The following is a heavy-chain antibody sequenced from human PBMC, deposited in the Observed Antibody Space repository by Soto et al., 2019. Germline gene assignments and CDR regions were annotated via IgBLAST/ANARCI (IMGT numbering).Heavy chain of an antibody. CDR1: GGSFNNYY. V-gene: IGHV4-34*01. CDR3: ARGSEYYDI. CDR2: IIHTGWT. J-gene: IGHJ4*02. Sequence: PSETLSLTCGVYGGSFNNYYWSWIRQSPGKGLDWIGEIIHTGWTNYNPSLKSRVTISIDTSKSQFSLNLSSVTAADTAVYYCARGSEYYDIWGQGIVVTVSS. D-gene: IGHD3-22*01.